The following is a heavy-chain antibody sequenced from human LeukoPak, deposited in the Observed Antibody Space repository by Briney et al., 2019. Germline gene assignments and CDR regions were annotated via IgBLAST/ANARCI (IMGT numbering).Heavy chain of an antibody. CDR2: INLGAGGT. CDR3: ARGEGRWDGFDI. CDR1: GYTFSSYY. J-gene: IGHJ3*02. D-gene: IGHD1-26*01. Sequence: ASVKVSCKPSGYTFSSYYIHWVRQAPGQGLEWMGIINLGAGGTSYAQNFQGRVTMTRDTSTSTVYMELSSLRSEDTAVYYCARGEGRWDGFDIWGQGTVVSISS. V-gene: IGHV1-46*01.